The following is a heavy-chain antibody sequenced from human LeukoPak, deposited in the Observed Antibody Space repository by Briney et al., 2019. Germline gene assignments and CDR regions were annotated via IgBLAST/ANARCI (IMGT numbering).Heavy chain of an antibody. CDR3: ARPPGGYSSGWPTGYFDY. V-gene: IGHV5-51*01. Sequence: GESLKISCKGSGPTFTSYWIGWVRPLPGKGLEWMGIIYPGDSDTRYSPSFQGQVTISADKSISTAYLQWSSLKASDTAMYYCARPPGGYSSGWPTGYFDYWGQGTLVTVSS. J-gene: IGHJ4*02. CDR2: IYPGDSDT. CDR1: GPTFTSYW. D-gene: IGHD6-19*01.